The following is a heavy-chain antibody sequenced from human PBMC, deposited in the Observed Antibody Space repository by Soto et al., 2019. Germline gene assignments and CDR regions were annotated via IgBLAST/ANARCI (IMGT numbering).Heavy chain of an antibody. J-gene: IGHJ4*02. CDR2: INFDGSTT. D-gene: IGHD4-17*01. CDR3: AKRLTTVTTVFDC. V-gene: IGHV3-74*01. CDR1: GLAFSTYW. Sequence: PGGSLRLSCEASGLAFSTYWMHWVRQAPGKGLVWVARINFDGSTTTYADSVKGRFIISRDNAKNTLFVQMDSLRAEDTAVYYCAKRLTTVTTVFDCWGQGTLVTVSS.